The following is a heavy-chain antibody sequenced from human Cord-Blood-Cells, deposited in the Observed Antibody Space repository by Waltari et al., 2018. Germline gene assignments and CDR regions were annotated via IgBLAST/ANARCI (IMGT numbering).Heavy chain of an antibody. Sequence: EVQLVESGGGLVKPGGSLSLSCAASGFTFSSYSMHWVRPAPGKGLEWVSSISSSSSYIYYADSVKGRFTISRDNAKNSLYLQMNSLRAEDTAVYYCARLYSSSYGAFDIWGQGTMVTVSS. CDR1: GFTFSSYS. D-gene: IGHD6-13*01. V-gene: IGHV3-21*01. CDR3: ARLYSSSYGAFDI. CDR2: ISSSSSYI. J-gene: IGHJ3*02.